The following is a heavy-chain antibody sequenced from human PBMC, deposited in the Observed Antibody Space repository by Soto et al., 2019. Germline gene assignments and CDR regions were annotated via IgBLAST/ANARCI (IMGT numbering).Heavy chain of an antibody. CDR1: GFSFDAYG. CDR3: AREAGYYVRPGAFDI. CDR2: INWNGGST. J-gene: IGHJ3*02. V-gene: IGHV3-20*04. Sequence: GGSLRLSCAASGFSFDAYGMSWVRQAPGKGLEWVSGINWNGGSTGYADSVKGRFTISRDNAKNSLYLQMNSLRAEDTALYYCAREAGYYVRPGAFDIWGQGTMVTVSS. D-gene: IGHD3-10*02.